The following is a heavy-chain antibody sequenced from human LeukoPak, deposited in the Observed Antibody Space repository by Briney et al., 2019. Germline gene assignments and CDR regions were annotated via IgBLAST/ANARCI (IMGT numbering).Heavy chain of an antibody. Sequence: GGSLRLSCAASGFTLSDYAMSWVRQAPGKGLEWVSAISGSGGSTYYADSVKGRFTISRDNSKNTLYLQMNSLRAEDTAVYYCAKDWGIIVVVSLDYWGQGTLVTVSS. CDR2: ISGSGGST. D-gene: IGHD2-2*01. V-gene: IGHV3-23*01. J-gene: IGHJ4*02. CDR1: GFTLSDYA. CDR3: AKDWGIIVVVSLDY.